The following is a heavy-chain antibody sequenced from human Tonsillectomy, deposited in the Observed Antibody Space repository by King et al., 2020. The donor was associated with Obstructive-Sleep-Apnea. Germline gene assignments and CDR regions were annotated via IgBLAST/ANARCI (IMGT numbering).Heavy chain of an antibody. D-gene: IGHD3-9*01. V-gene: IGHV3-74*01. CDR3: ARDRVLRYFPRDDAFDI. CDR2: INSDGSST. CDR1: GFTFSSYW. J-gene: IGHJ3*02. Sequence: VQLVESGGGLVQPGGSLRLSCAASGFTFSSYWMHWVRQAPGKGLVWVSRINSDGSSTSYADSVKGRFTISRDNAKNTLYLQMNSLRAEDTAVYYCARDRVLRYFPRDDAFDIWGQGTMVTVSS.